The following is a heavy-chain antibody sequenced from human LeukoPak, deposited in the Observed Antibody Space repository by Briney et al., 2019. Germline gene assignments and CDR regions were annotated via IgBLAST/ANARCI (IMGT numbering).Heavy chain of an antibody. CDR1: GGSISSSSYY. D-gene: IGHD3-22*01. CDR3: SVFDSSGYYNFDY. CDR2: IYYSGST. J-gene: IGHJ4*02. V-gene: IGHV4-39*01. Sequence: SETLSLTCTVSGGSISSSSYYWGWIRQPLGKGLEWIGSIYYSGSTYYNPSLKSRVTISVDTSKNQFSLKLSSVTAADTAVYYCSVFDSSGYYNFDYWGQGTLVTVSS.